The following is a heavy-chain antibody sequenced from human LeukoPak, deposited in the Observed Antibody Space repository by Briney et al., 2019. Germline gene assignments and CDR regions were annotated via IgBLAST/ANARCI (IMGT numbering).Heavy chain of an antibody. CDR1: GFTVSSNY. V-gene: IGHV3-66*01. CDR2: IYSGGST. D-gene: IGHD3-22*01. CDR3: ARDPPDYDSSGYHGF. Sequence: GGSLRLSCAASGFTVSSNYMSWVRQAPGKGLEWVSVIYSGGSTYYADSVKGRFTISRDNSKNTLYLQMNSLRAEDTAVYYCARDPPDYDSSGYHGFWGQGTLVTVSS. J-gene: IGHJ4*02.